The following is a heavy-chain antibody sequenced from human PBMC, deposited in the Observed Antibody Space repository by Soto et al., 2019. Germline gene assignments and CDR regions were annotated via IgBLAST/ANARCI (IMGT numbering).Heavy chain of an antibody. J-gene: IGHJ1*01. V-gene: IGHV3-9*01. D-gene: IGHD6-13*01. CDR1: GFTFDDYA. Sequence: GGSLRLSCAASGFTFDDYAMHWVRQVPGKGLEWVSGINWNSGSIGYADSVKGRFAISRDNAKNSLHLQMNSLRAENTAFYYCVKDESINWYSGHFRHWGQGTLVTVSS. CDR3: VKDESINWYSGHFRH. CDR2: INWNSGSI.